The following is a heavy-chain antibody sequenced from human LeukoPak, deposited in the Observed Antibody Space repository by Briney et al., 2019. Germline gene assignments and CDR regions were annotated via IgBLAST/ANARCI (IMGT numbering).Heavy chain of an antibody. Sequence: KPGGSLRLSCAASGFTLSSYAMSWVRQAPGKGLEWVSAISGSGGSTYYADSVKGRFTISRDNSKNTLYLQMNSLRAEDTAVYYCAKSPVLWFREFIYWGQGTLVTVSS. J-gene: IGHJ4*02. CDR3: AKSPVLWFREFIY. CDR1: GFTLSSYA. V-gene: IGHV3-23*01. CDR2: ISGSGGST. D-gene: IGHD3-10*01.